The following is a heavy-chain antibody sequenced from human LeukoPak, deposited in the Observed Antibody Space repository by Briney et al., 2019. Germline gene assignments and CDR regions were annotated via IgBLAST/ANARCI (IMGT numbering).Heavy chain of an antibody. J-gene: IGHJ5*02. CDR3: ARDRDYGDYRPVSFDL. Sequence: GASLTLSCAPSGFTLRIYEKNWVRHAPGEGLEWVSFISGGSVPIYYAHSVKGRFTLSRDHAKNSLSLQKNSQRVEDTAACYCARDRDYGDYRPVSFDLWGQGTLVTVSS. D-gene: IGHD4-17*01. CDR1: GFTLRIYE. CDR2: ISGGSVPI. V-gene: IGHV3-48*03.